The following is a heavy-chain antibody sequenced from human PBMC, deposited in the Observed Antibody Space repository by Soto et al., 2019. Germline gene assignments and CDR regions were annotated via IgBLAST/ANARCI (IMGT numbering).Heavy chain of an antibody. CDR1: GYSFTSYW. D-gene: IGHD6-13*01. J-gene: IGHJ6*02. V-gene: IGHV5-10-1*01. CDR3: ARSPTSGVAYSSSSGTYYYGMDV. CDR2: IDPSDSYT. Sequence: PGESLKISCKGSGYSFTSYWISWVRQMPGKGLEWMGRIDPSDSYTNYSPSFQGHVTISADKSISTAYLQWSSLKASDTAMYYCARSPTSGVAYSSSSGTYYYGMDVWGQGTTVTVSS.